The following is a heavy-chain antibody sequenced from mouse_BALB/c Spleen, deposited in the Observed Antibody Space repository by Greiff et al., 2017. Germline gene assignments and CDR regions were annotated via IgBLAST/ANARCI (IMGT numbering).Heavy chain of an antibody. CDR1: GYTFTSYW. J-gene: IGHJ4*01. CDR3: AREGYGKDAMDY. V-gene: IGHV1-7*01. D-gene: IGHD2-10*02. CDR2: INPSTGYT. Sequence: QVQLQQSGAELAKPGASVKMSCKASGYTFTSYWMHWVKQRPGQGLEWIGYINPSTGYTEYNQKFKDKATLTADKSSSTAYMQLSSLTSEDSAVYYCAREGYGKDAMDYWGQGTSVTVSS.